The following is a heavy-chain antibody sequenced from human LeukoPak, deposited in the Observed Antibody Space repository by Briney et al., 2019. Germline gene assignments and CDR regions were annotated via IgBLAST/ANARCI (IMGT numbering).Heavy chain of an antibody. CDR1: GFTFSTYA. D-gene: IGHD5-12*01. CDR2: ISGSGGST. V-gene: IGHV3-23*01. Sequence: GGSLRLSCAASGFTFSTYAMSWVRQAPGKGLEWVSVISGSGGSTYYADSVKGRFTISRDNSKNTLYLQMNSLRAEDTAVYYCARGSPGGWLQWIKYGMDVWGQGTTVTVSS. J-gene: IGHJ6*02. CDR3: ARGSPGGWLQWIKYGMDV.